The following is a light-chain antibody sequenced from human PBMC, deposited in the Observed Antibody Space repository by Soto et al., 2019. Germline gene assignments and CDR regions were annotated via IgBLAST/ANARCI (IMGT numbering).Light chain of an antibody. CDR1: ESIYSRY. CDR3: QQYGSSPRT. J-gene: IGKJ1*01. Sequence: EIVLTQSPGTLSLSLGERATLSCRASESIYSRYLAWYQQKPGQAPRLLIYDASNRATGIPDRFSASGSGTDFALTISRLESEDFAVYYCQQYGSSPRTFGPGTKVEIK. V-gene: IGKV3-20*01. CDR2: DAS.